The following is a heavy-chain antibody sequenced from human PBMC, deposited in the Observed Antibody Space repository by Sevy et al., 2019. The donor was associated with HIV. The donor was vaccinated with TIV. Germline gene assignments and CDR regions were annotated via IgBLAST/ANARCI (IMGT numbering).Heavy chain of an antibody. CDR2: IYAGDTA. CDR1: GFDIRSNY. CDR3: ASEYCSRGSCFFDY. V-gene: IGHV3-53*01. D-gene: IGHD2-15*01. Sequence: GGSLRLSCVVSGFDIRSNYMSWVRQAPGKGLEWVSHIYAGDTAYYADSVKGRFTFSRDDSKNTVSLQMRSLRVEDSAVYYCASEYCSRGSCFFDYWGQGIQVTVSS. J-gene: IGHJ4*02.